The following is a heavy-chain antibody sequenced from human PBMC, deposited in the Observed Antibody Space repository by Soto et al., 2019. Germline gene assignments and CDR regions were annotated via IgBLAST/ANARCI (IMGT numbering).Heavy chain of an antibody. D-gene: IGHD3-3*01. CDR3: AKDEVNDFWSGSYTGDF. Sequence: GGSLEISGAPCGLSFNNYAMAWARGDPGKGLEWVAAISGSGRSTYYADSVKGRFTISRDNSQNTVYLQMNSLRGEDTAVYSCAKDEVNDFWSGSYTGDFWGQGTLVTVSS. V-gene: IGHV3-23*01. CDR1: GLSFNNYA. J-gene: IGHJ4*02. CDR2: ISGSGRST.